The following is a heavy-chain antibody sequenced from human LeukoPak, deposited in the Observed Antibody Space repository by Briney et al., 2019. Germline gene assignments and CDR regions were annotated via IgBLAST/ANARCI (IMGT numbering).Heavy chain of an antibody. V-gene: IGHV3-33*06. CDR1: GFTFSSYG. Sequence: GRSLRLSCAASGFTFSSYGMHWVRQAPGKGLEWLAVIWYDGSNKYYADSVKGRFTISRDNSKNTLYLQMNSLRAEDTAVYYCAKDRGYCSSTSCYPTELDYWGQGTLVTVSS. J-gene: IGHJ4*02. CDR2: IWYDGSNK. D-gene: IGHD2-2*01. CDR3: AKDRGYCSSTSCYPTELDY.